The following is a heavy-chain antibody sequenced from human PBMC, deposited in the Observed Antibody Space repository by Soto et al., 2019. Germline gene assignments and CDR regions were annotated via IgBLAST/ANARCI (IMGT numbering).Heavy chain of an antibody. V-gene: IGHV3-7*05. CDR2: IKQDGSEK. Sequence: EVQLVESGGDLVQPGGSLRLSCAASGFTFSSYWMSGVSQVPGKGLEWVANIKQDGSEKYNVDSVKGRFTISRENAKISLYLQMNSQGDEDTAVYHCATSLAATPVDNWVQGTLLTVSS. CDR3: ATSLAATPVDN. D-gene: IGHD2-15*01. J-gene: IGHJ4*02. CDR1: GFTFSSYW.